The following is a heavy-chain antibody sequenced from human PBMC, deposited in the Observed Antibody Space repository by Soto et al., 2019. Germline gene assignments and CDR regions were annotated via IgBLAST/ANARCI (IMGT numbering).Heavy chain of an antibody. Sequence: SVKVSCKASGGTFSSYAISWVRQAPGQGLEWMGGIITIFGTANYAQKFQGRVTITTDESTSTAYMELSSLRSEDTAVYYCPRVFPGSSWRSGRNYGSYYYYGMDVWGQGTTVTVSS. D-gene: IGHD4-17*01. J-gene: IGHJ6*02. CDR3: PRVFPGSSWRSGRNYGSYYYYGMDV. CDR2: IITIFGTA. CDR1: GGTFSSYA. V-gene: IGHV1-69*05.